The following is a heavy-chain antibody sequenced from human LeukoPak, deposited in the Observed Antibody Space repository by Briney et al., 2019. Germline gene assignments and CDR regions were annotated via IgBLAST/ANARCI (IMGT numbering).Heavy chain of an antibody. J-gene: IGHJ3*02. CDR3: ASGGIRSGYSYGLDAFDI. CDR2: ISYDGSNK. V-gene: IGHV3-30*04. D-gene: IGHD5-18*01. Sequence: GGSLRLSCAASGFTFSSYAMHWVRQAPGKGLEWVAVISYDGSNKYYADSVKGRFTISRDNSKNTLHLQMNSLRAEDTAVYYCASGGIRSGYSYGLDAFDIWGQGTMVTVSS. CDR1: GFTFSSYA.